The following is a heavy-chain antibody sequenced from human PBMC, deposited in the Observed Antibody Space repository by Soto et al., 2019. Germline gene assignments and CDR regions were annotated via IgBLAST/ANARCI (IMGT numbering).Heavy chain of an antibody. J-gene: IGHJ3*02. V-gene: IGHV3-13*01. Sequence: GGSLRLSCAASGFTFSSYDMHWVRQATGKGLEWVSAIGTAGDTYYPGSVKGRFTISRENAKNSLYLQMNSLRAGDTAVYYCARDCSGGSCYSGYAFDIWGQGTMVTVSS. CDR3: ARDCSGGSCYSGYAFDI. D-gene: IGHD2-15*01. CDR1: GFTFSSYD. CDR2: IGTAGDT.